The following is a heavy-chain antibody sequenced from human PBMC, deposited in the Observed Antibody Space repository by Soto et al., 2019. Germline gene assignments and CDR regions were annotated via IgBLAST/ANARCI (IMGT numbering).Heavy chain of an antibody. CDR1: GFTFSSYW. J-gene: IGHJ6*02. CDR3: VSSYYFHDMDV. CDR2: INSDGSDL. Sequence: GGSLRLSCAASGFTFSSYWMHWVRQAPGRGLQWVSRINSDGSDLNYADSVGGRFTISRDNAKNTLYLQMNSLGDEDTAVYYCVSSYYFHDMDVWGQGTTVTVSS. V-gene: IGHV3-74*01.